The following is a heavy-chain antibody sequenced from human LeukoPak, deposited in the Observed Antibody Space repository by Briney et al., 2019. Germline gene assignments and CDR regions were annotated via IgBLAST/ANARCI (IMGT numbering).Heavy chain of an antibody. D-gene: IGHD6-19*01. CDR2: INPNSGDT. Sequence: ASVKVSCKASGYTFTVHWVRQAPGQGLEWMGWINPNSGDTNYAQKFQGRVTMTRDTSISTAYMELSRPRSDDTAVYYCARRYSSGWYDAFDIWGQGTMVTVSS. V-gene: IGHV1-2*02. CDR1: GYTFTV. J-gene: IGHJ3*02. CDR3: ARRYSSGWYDAFDI.